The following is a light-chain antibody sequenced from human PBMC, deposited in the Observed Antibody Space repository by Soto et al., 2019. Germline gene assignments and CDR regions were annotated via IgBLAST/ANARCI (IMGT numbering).Light chain of an antibody. CDR1: QRISNW. V-gene: IGKV1-5*01. CDR2: DAS. J-gene: IGKJ1*01. Sequence: DIQMTQSPSTLSAVEGDRVTITCRASQRISNWLAWYQQKPGKVPKVLIYDASSLENGVPSRFSGSGSGTEFSLTISSLQPDDSATYYCQQYHTYWTFGQGTKVDIK. CDR3: QQYHTYWT.